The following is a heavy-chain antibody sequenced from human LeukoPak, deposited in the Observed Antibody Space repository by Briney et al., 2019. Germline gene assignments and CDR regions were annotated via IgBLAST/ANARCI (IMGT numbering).Heavy chain of an antibody. V-gene: IGHV4-61*01. CDR3: ARSTQESSTSFDY. CDR1: GGSVSSGSYH. D-gene: IGHD6-6*01. Sequence: PSETLSLTCTVSGGSVSSGSYHWSWIRQPPGKGLEYIGFIYHSGSTNYNPSLKSRVTMSVDKSKNQCSLRLSSVTAADTAIYFCARSTQESSTSFDYWGQGTLVTVSS. CDR2: IYHSGST. J-gene: IGHJ4*02.